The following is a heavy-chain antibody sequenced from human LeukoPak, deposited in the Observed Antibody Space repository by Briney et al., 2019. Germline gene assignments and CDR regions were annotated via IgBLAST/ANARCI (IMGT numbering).Heavy chain of an antibody. CDR3: ARVGYSSGWPDY. CDR1: GFTVSSNY. CDR2: IYSGGST. J-gene: IGHJ4*02. Sequence: GGSLRLSCAASGFTVSSNYMSWVRQAPGKGLEWVSVIYSGGSTYYADSVKGRFTISRDNSKNTLYLQMNSLRSEDTAVYYCARVGYSSGWPDYWGQGTLVTVSS. D-gene: IGHD6-19*01. V-gene: IGHV3-53*05.